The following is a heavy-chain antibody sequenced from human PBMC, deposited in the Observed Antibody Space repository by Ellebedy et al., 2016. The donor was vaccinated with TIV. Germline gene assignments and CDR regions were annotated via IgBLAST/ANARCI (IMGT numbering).Heavy chain of an antibody. V-gene: IGHV1-46*04. CDR2: INPSGGST. Sequence: AASVKVSCKASGYTFTSYYMHWVRQAPGQGLEWMGLINPSGGSTSYAQKLQGRVTMTRDTSTSTVYMELSSLRSEDTAVYYCARGYCGGDCSLDAFDIWGQGTMVTVSS. J-gene: IGHJ3*02. CDR1: GYTFTSYY. CDR3: ARGYCGGDCSLDAFDI. D-gene: IGHD2-21*02.